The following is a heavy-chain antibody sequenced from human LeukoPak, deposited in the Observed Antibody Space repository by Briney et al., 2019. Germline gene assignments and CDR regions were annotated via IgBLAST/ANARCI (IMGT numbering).Heavy chain of an antibody. CDR1: GGPFSGCY. D-gene: IGHD6-19*01. J-gene: IGHJ4*02. V-gene: IGHV4-34*01. CDR3: AGHSGWSVDY. Sequence: SETLSLTCAVYGGPFSGCYWSWIRQPPGKGLEWIGEINHSGSTNYNPSLKSRVTISVDTSKNQFSLKLSSVTAADTAVYYCAGHSGWSVDYWGQGTLVTVSS. CDR2: INHSGST.